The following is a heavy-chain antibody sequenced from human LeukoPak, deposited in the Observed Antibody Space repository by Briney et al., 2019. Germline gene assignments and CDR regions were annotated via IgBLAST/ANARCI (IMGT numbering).Heavy chain of an antibody. CDR2: IYHSGST. Sequence: SETLSLTCTVSGGSISSGGYYWGWIRQPPGKGLEWIGYIYHSGSTYYNPSLKSRVTISVDRSKNQFSLKLSSVTAADTAVYYCARVVVVPAGNYYMDVWGKGTTVTVSS. V-gene: IGHV4-30-2*01. CDR1: GGSISSGGYY. D-gene: IGHD2-2*01. J-gene: IGHJ6*03. CDR3: ARVVVVPAGNYYMDV.